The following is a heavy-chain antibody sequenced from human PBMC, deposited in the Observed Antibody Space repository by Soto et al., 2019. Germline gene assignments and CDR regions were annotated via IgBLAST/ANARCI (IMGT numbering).Heavy chain of an antibody. Sequence: PGGSLRLSCAASGFTFGSYWMHWVRQAPGRGLVWVSAISGSGGSTYYADSVKGRFTISRDNSKNTLYLQMNSLRAEDTAVYYCAKDKGPVVAAATGSWGQGTLVTVSS. CDR3: AKDKGPVVAAATGS. CDR2: ISGSGGST. V-gene: IGHV3-23*01. D-gene: IGHD2-2*01. J-gene: IGHJ5*02. CDR1: GFTFGSYW.